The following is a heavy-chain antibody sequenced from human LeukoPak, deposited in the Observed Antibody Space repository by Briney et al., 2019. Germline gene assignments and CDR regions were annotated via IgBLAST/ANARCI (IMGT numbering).Heavy chain of an antibody. J-gene: IGHJ4*02. CDR2: FRSKAYGGTT. CDR1: GFTFGDYA. CDR3: ARETNAYFDY. D-gene: IGHD2-8*01. Sequence: PGGSLRLSCRASGFTFGDYAMSWVRQAPGKGLEWVAFFRSKAYGGTTEYAASVKGRFTISRDDSKNTLYLQMNSLKTEDTAVYYCARETNAYFDYWGQGTLVTVSS. V-gene: IGHV3-49*04.